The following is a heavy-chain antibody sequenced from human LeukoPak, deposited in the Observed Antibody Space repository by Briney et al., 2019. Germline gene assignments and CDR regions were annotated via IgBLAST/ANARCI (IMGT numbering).Heavy chain of an antibody. J-gene: IGHJ4*02. Sequence: GGSLRLSCAASEFTFSSFWMSWVRQAPGKGLEWVSAISGSGGSTYYADSVKGRFTISRDNSKNTLYLQMNSLRAEDTAVYYCAKDPPGEVDYWGQGTLVTVSS. CDR1: EFTFSSFW. CDR3: AKDPPGEVDY. V-gene: IGHV3-23*01. D-gene: IGHD3-16*01. CDR2: ISGSGGST.